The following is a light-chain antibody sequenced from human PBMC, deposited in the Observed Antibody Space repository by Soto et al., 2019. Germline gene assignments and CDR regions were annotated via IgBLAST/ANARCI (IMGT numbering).Light chain of an antibody. CDR2: KAS. Sequence: DMQMTRSPSTLSASVGDRVTITCRASQSISSWLAWYQQKPGKAPKLLIYKASSLESGVPSRFSGSGSGTEFTLTISSLQPDDFAPYYCPQYNSYSWTFGQGTKLDIK. CDR3: PQYNSYSWT. J-gene: IGKJ1*01. CDR1: QSISSW. V-gene: IGKV1-5*03.